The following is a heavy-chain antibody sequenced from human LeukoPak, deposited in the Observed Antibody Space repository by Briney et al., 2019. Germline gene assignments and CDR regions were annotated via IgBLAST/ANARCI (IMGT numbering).Heavy chain of an antibody. J-gene: IGHJ4*02. Sequence: GGSLRLSCAASGFTFNSYGMSWIRQAPGKGLEWVSADGARGGGPDYADSVNGRFIMSRDNSKHTLYLQMNGLRVEDTAVYYCAKEDVGAAPNFWGQGTLVIVSS. D-gene: IGHD1-26*01. CDR1: GFTFNSYG. V-gene: IGHV3-23*01. CDR3: AKEDVGAAPNF. CDR2: DGARGGGP.